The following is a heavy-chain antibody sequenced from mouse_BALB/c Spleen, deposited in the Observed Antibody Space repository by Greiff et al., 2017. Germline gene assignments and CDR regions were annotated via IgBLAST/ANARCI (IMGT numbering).Heavy chain of an antibody. V-gene: IGHV5-6-2*01. CDR2: INSNGGST. J-gene: IGHJ4*01. CDR1: GFTFSSYY. Sequence: EVKLMESGGGLVKLGGSLKLSCAASGFTFSSYYMSWVRQTPEKRLELVAAINSNGGSTYYPDTVKGRFTISRDNAKNTLYLQMSSLKSEDTALYYCARQNPYYYAMDYWGQGTSVTVSS. CDR3: ARQNPYYYAMDY.